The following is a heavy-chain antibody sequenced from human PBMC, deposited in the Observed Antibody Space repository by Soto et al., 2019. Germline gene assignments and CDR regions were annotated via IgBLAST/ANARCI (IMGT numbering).Heavy chain of an antibody. V-gene: IGHV4-39*01. CDR3: ARLLGVVVPAAPL. CDR1: GGSISSSSYY. D-gene: IGHD2-2*01. CDR2: IYYSGST. J-gene: IGHJ4*02. Sequence: PSETLSLTCTVSGGSISSSSYYWGWIRQPPGKGLEWIGSIYYSGSTYYNPSLKSRVTISVDTSKYQFSLKLSSVTAADTAVYYCARLLGVVVPAAPLWGQGTLVTVSS.